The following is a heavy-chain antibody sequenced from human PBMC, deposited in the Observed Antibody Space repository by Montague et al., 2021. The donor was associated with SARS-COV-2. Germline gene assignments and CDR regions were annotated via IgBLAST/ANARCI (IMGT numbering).Heavy chain of an antibody. Sequence: SETLSLTCAVSGGSIRSSSYYWGWIRQPPGKGLEWIGNIYYSGSTYYNPSLKSRVTISVDTSKDQFSLNLNSVTVADTAIYFWARPASGIGNAFDVWGQGTMVTVSS. CDR3: ARPASGIGNAFDV. J-gene: IGHJ3*01. V-gene: IGHV4-39*01. CDR1: GGSIRSSSYY. D-gene: IGHD3-10*01. CDR2: IYYSGST.